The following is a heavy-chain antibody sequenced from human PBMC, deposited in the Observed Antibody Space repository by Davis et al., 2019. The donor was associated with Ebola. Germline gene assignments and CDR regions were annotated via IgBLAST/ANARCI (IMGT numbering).Heavy chain of an antibody. V-gene: IGHV3-23*01. Sequence: GESLKISCAASGFTFRSYAMSWVRQAPGKGLEWVSAISGSGGSTYYADSVKGRFTISRDNAKNSLYLQMNSLRAEDTAVYYCARDIVVVPAAIVYYGMDVWGQGTTVTVSS. CDR2: ISGSGGST. CDR1: GFTFRSYA. J-gene: IGHJ6*02. CDR3: ARDIVVVPAAIVYYGMDV. D-gene: IGHD2-2*01.